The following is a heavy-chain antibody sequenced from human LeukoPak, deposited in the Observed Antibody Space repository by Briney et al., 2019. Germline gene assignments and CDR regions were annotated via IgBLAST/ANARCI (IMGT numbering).Heavy chain of an antibody. J-gene: IGHJ6*03. CDR3: ARDRGWFGELGLYYYYYMDV. V-gene: IGHV3-23*01. Sequence: GGSLRLSCAASGFTFSSYAMSWVRQAPGKGLEWVSAISGSGGSTYYADSVKGRFTISRDNAKNSLYLQMNSLRAEDTAVYYCARDRGWFGELGLYYYYYMDVWGKGTTVTVSS. CDR1: GFTFSSYA. D-gene: IGHD3-10*01. CDR2: ISGSGGST.